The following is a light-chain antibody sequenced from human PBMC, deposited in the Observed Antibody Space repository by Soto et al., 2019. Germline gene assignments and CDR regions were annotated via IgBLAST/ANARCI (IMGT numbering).Light chain of an antibody. CDR1: QTINKF. Sequence: DIQMTQSPSSLSAFVGDRVTITCRASQTINKFLNWYQHTPGKPPKLVIYGASTLERGVPSRFSGSGSGTEFTLTIAGLQPDDFATYYCQHYKPYKTFGQGTKVDIK. V-gene: IGKV1-5*03. CDR2: GAS. J-gene: IGKJ1*01. CDR3: QHYKPYKT.